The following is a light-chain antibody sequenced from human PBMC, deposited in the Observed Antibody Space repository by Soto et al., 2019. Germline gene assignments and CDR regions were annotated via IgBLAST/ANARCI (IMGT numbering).Light chain of an antibody. CDR1: HSVSSSN. CDR2: GAS. J-gene: IGKJ2*01. CDR3: QQYASSPYT. Sequence: ILLTRSPGTRSLPPGERPTLSSSPSHSVSSSNLACYQQKPAQAPRLLIYGASRRATGSPDRCSGREAGTDVTLTITTREPEDAAVDFCQQYASSPYTFGQGTKVDI. V-gene: IGKV3-20*01.